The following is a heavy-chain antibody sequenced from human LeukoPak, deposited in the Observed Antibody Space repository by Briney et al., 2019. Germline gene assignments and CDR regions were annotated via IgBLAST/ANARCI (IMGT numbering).Heavy chain of an antibody. CDR3: ARAYSSGWYLREQLDY. J-gene: IGHJ4*02. Sequence: HEASVKVSCKASGYTFTSYDINWVRQATGQGLEWMGWMNPNSGNTGYAQKFQGRVTMTRNTSISTAYMELSSLRSEDTAVYYCARAYSSGWYLREQLDYWGQGTLVTVSS. CDR2: MNPNSGNT. D-gene: IGHD6-19*01. V-gene: IGHV1-8*01. CDR1: GYTFTSYD.